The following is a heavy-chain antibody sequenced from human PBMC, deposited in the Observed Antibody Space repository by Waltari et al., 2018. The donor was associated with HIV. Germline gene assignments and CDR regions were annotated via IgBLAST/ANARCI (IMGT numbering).Heavy chain of an antibody. CDR3: ARDRYYYARTGSPDY. V-gene: IGHV4-39*02. CDR1: GGSITSSSYY. Sequence: QLQLQESGPGLVKPSETLSLTCTVSGGSITSSSYYWGWIRQPPGKGLEWIGNIDYSGSAYYNSSLKSRVTISVDMSKNQFSLKLNSVTAADTAVYYCARDRYYYARTGSPDYWGQGTLVTVSS. J-gene: IGHJ4*02. D-gene: IGHD3-22*01. CDR2: IDYSGSA.